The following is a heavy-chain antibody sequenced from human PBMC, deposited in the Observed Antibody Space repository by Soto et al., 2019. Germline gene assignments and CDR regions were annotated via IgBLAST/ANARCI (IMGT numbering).Heavy chain of an antibody. Sequence: QVQLVQSGAEVKKPGASVKVSCKASGYTFTSYDINWVRQAPGQGLEWMGWMNPNSGNTGYAQKFQGRVTMTRNTSISTAYMELSSLRSEDTAVYYCASLHRDEDAFDIWGQGTMVTVSS. CDR2: MNPNSGNT. CDR3: ASLHRDEDAFDI. V-gene: IGHV1-8*01. CDR1: GYTFTSYD. J-gene: IGHJ3*02.